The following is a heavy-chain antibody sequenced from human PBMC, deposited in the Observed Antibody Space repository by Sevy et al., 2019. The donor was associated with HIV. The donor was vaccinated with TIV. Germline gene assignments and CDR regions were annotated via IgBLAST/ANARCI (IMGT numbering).Heavy chain of an antibody. Sequence: GGSLRLSCTASGFAFSTYGMHWVRQAPGNGLEWVAIIWYEGINKDYAEPVKGRFTISRDNSKNTLYLQMNSLRVDDTAVYYCVRERRSSGIDYWGQGTLVTVSS. J-gene: IGHJ4*01. CDR3: VRERRSSGIDY. CDR2: IWYEGINK. D-gene: IGHD3-10*01. V-gene: IGHV3-33*01. CDR1: GFAFSTYG.